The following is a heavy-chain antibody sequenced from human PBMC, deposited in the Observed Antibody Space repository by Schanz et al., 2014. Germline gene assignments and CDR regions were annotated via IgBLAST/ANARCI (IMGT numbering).Heavy chain of an antibody. D-gene: IGHD2-8*01. CDR1: GFTFSKAW. Sequence: EVQLVESGGGLVEPGGSLGLSCAASGFTFSKAWMSWVRQAPGKGLEWVAFLSFDSRHIYYADSVKGRFTISRDNAKSSLHLQMNSLRADDTAVYFCAREYASTWFESNVMAGRIDNWGQGTLVTVSS. CDR3: AREYASTWFESNVMAGRIDN. J-gene: IGHJ4*02. V-gene: IGHV3-21*06. CDR2: LSFDSRHI.